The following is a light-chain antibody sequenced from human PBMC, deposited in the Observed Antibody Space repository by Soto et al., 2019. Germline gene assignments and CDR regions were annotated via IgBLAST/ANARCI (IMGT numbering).Light chain of an antibody. CDR1: QSLLHSNGYNY. CDR2: LGS. CDR3: MQALQNPWT. Sequence: DIVMTQSPLSLPVTPGEPASTSCRSSQSLLHSNGYNYLDWYLQKPGQSPQLLIYLGSNRASGVPYRFSGSGSGTDFTLKISRVEAEDVGVYYCMQALQNPWTFGQGTKVEIK. V-gene: IGKV2-28*01. J-gene: IGKJ1*01.